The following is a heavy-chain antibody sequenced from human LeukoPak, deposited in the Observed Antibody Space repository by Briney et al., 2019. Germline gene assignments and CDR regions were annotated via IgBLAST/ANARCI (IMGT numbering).Heavy chain of an antibody. CDR3: ARDLRTAVADYYFDY. D-gene: IGHD6-19*01. CDR2: ISAYNGNT. Sequence: SVKVSCKASGYTFTSYGISWVRQAPGQGLEWMGWISAYNGNTNYAQKLQGRVTMTTDTSTSTAYMELRSLRSDDTAVYYCARDLRTAVADYYFDYWGQGTLVTVSS. CDR1: GYTFTSYG. J-gene: IGHJ4*02. V-gene: IGHV1-18*01.